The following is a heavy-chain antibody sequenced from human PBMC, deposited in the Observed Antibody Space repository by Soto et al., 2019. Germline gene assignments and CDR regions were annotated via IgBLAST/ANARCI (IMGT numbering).Heavy chain of an antibody. D-gene: IGHD6-13*01. CDR2: IYTGGTT. CDR1: GFTVSRNY. V-gene: IGHV3-53*01. J-gene: IGHJ6*02. Sequence: EVQLVESGGGLIQPGGALRLSCAASGFTVSRNYMSWVRQAPGKGLELVSLIYTGGTTFYADSVNGRFTISTDNSKKTLYLQMTNLRVEDPAMYYCAGADSSSWSTNHYYFYAMGVWGQGTTVTVSS. CDR3: AGADSSSWSTNHYYFYAMGV.